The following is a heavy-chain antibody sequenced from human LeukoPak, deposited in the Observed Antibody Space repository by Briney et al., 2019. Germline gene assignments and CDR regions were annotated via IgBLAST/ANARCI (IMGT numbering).Heavy chain of an antibody. CDR2: IRYDGSNK. Sequence: GGSLRLSCAASGFTFSSYGMHWVRQAPGKGLEWVAFIRYDGSNKYYADSVKGRFTISRDNSKNTLYLQMNSLRAGDTAVYYCARAAYSSTWYSRYFDLWGRGTLVTVSS. CDR3: ARAAYSSTWYSRYFDL. CDR1: GFTFSSYG. V-gene: IGHV3-30*02. J-gene: IGHJ2*01. D-gene: IGHD6-13*01.